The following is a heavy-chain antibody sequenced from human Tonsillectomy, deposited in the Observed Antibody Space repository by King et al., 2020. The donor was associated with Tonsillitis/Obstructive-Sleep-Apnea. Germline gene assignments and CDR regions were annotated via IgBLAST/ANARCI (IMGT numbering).Heavy chain of an antibody. CDR1: GYTFTSYA. CDR2: INTNTGNP. V-gene: IGHV7-4-1*02. CDR3: TRGGLYPPEDYYYMDV. Sequence: VQLVESGSELKKPGASVKVSCKASGYTFTSYAMNWVRQAPGQGLEWMGWINTNTGNPTYAQGFTGRFVFSLDTSVSTAYLQISSLKAEDTAVYYCTRGGLYPPEDYYYMDVWGKGTTVTVSS. D-gene: IGHD2-8*01. J-gene: IGHJ6*03.